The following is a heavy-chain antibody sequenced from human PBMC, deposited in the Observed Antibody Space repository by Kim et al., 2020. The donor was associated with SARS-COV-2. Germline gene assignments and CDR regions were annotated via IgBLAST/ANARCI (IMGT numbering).Heavy chain of an antibody. CDR1: GYTFTSYG. CDR2: ISAYNGNT. J-gene: IGHJ3*02. V-gene: IGHV1-18*01. CDR3: ARRDSSGYLGGAFDI. Sequence: ASVKVSCKASGYTFTSYGISWVRQAPGQGLEWMGWISAYNGNTNYAQKLQGRVTMTTDTSTSTAYMELRSLRSDDTAVYYCARRDSSGYLGGAFDIWGQGTMVTVSS. D-gene: IGHD3-22*01.